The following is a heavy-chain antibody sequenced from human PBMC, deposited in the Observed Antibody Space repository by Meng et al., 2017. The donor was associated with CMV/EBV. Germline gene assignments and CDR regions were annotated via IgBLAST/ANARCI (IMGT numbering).Heavy chain of an antibody. J-gene: IGHJ4*02. Sequence: SETLSLTCTVSGGSISSGDYYWSWIRQPPGKGLEWIGSIYYSGSTYYNPSLKSRVTISVDTSKNQFSLKLSSVTAADTAVYYCARDDPVVPAATFFDYWGQGTLVTVSS. V-gene: IGHV4-39*07. D-gene: IGHD2-2*01. CDR2: IYYSGST. CDR1: GGSISSGDYY. CDR3: ARDDPVVPAATFFDY.